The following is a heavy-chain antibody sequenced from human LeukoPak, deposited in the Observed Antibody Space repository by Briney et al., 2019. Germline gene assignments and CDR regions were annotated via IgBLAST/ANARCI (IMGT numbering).Heavy chain of an antibody. Sequence: ASVKVSCKASGGTFSSYAISWVRQAPGQGLEWMGWINPNSGGTNYAQKFQGRVTMTRDTSIRTAYMELSRLRSDDTAMYYFARYYIEGRCFDYWGQGTLVTVSS. J-gene: IGHJ4*02. CDR1: GGTFSSYA. D-gene: IGHD3-10*01. CDR2: INPNSGGT. CDR3: ARYYIEGRCFDY. V-gene: IGHV1-2*02.